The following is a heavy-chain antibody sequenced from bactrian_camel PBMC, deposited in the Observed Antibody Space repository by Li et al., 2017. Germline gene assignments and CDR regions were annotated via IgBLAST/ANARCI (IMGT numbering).Heavy chain of an antibody. J-gene: IGHJ4*01. CDR1: KYPTSTYC. D-gene: IGHD1*01. CDR2: TYTGVGYGRT. V-gene: IGHV3S1*01. CDR3: AADLVTDEPSLVEREYYY. Sequence: HVQLVESGGGSVQDGGSLKLSCIAAPKYPTSTYCMAWFRQGAGKQREAVATTYTGVGYGRTWYADSVKDRFTISRDGAKNIIELQMHSLKPEDTATYYCAADLVTDEPSLVEREYYYWGQGTQVTVS.